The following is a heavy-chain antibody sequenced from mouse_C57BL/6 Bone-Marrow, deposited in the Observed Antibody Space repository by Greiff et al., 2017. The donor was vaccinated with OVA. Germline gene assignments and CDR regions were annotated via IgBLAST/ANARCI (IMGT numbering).Heavy chain of an antibody. CDR3: AGDYDYGDYAMDY. V-gene: IGHV1-81*01. CDR2: IYPRSGNT. Sequence: VQLQQSGAELARPGASVKLSCKASGYTFTSYGISWVKQRTGQGLEWIGEIYPRSGNTYYNEKFKGKATLTADKSSSTAYMELRSLTSEDAAVYFCAGDYDYGDYAMDYWGQGTSVTVSS. CDR1: GYTFTSYG. D-gene: IGHD2-4*01. J-gene: IGHJ4*01.